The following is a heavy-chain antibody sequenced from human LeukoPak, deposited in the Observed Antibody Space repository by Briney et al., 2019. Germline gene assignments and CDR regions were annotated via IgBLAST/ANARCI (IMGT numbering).Heavy chain of an antibody. CDR2: IAHHGSNK. J-gene: IGHJ4*02. CDR3: AKDGSWSCTD. V-gene: IGHV3-30*02. Sequence: GGSLRLSCAASGFTFSRNAIHWVRQGPGKGLEWVSYIAHHGSNKYYADSVKGRFTISKDNSKRTLYLQMNSLRADDTAVYYCAKDGSWSCTDWGQGTLVTVSS. D-gene: IGHD2-8*02. CDR1: GFTFSRNA.